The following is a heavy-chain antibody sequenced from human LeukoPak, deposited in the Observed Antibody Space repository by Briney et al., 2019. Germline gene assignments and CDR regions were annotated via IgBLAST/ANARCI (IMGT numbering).Heavy chain of an antibody. CDR1: GFDFSNQA. CDR2: ISYDGSNK. J-gene: IGHJ4*02. V-gene: IGHV3-30*18. CDR3: ANYGSGSYYSFAY. D-gene: IGHD3-10*01. Sequence: GGSLRLSCAASGFDFSNQAMSWVRQAPGKGLEWVAVISYDGSNKYYADSVKGRFTISRDNSKNTLYLQMNSLRAEDTAVYYCANYGSGSYYSFAYWGQGTLVTVSS.